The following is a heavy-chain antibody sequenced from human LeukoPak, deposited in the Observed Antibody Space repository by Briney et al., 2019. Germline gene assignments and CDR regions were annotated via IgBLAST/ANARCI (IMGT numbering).Heavy chain of an antibody. Sequence: GASVKVSCKASGYTFTGYYMHWVRQAPGQGLEWMGWINPNSGGTNYAQKFQGRVTMTRDTSISTTYMELSRLRSDDTAVYYCARGTYPLRWLQLNYWGQGTLVTVSS. CDR1: GYTFTGYY. CDR2: INPNSGGT. D-gene: IGHD5-24*01. V-gene: IGHV1-2*02. CDR3: ARGTYPLRWLQLNY. J-gene: IGHJ4*02.